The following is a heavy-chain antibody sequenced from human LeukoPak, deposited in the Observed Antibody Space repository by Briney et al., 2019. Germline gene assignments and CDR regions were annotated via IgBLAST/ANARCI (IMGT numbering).Heavy chain of an antibody. Sequence: SETLSLTCTVSGGSISNNYWSWIRQPPGKGLEWMGYIYYSGSTNYNPSLKSRVTISLDTSKNQFSLQLSSVTAADTAVYYCARRSNSNWSFDFWGQGTLVTVSS. V-gene: IGHV4-59*12. CDR1: GGSISNNY. CDR3: ARRSNSNWSFDF. J-gene: IGHJ4*02. CDR2: IYYSGST. D-gene: IGHD2-2*01.